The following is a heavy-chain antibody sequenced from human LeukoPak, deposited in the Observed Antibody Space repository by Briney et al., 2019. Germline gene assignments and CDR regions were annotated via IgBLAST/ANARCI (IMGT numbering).Heavy chain of an antibody. J-gene: IGHJ4*02. CDR3: AVIAAAGFDY. CDR2: ISYDGSNK. V-gene: IGHV3-30-3*01. Sequence: GRSLRLSCAASGFTFSSYARHWVRQAPGKGLEWVAVISYDGSNKYYADSVKGRFTISGDNSKNTLYLQMNSLRAEDTAVYYCAVIAAAGFDYWGQGTLVTVSS. CDR1: GFTFSSYA. D-gene: IGHD6-13*01.